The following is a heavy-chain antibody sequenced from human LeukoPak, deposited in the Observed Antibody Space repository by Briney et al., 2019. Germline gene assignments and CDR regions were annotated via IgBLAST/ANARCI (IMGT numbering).Heavy chain of an antibody. J-gene: IGHJ4*02. D-gene: IGHD3-22*01. CDR2: ISYDGSNE. CDR1: GFTFSSYG. V-gene: IGHV3-30*03. CDR3: ARNSDYYDYSPQSV. Sequence: GRSLRLSCAASGFTFSSYGMHWVRQAPGKGLERVAIISYDGSNEYYADSVKGRFPISRDNSKNMLYLQMNSLRIEDTAVYYCARNSDYYDYSPQSVWGQGTLVTVS.